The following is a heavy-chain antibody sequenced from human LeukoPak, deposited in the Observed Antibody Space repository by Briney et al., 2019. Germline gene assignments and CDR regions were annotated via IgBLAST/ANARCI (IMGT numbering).Heavy chain of an antibody. CDR2: INPNSGGT. Sequence: ASVKVSCKASGYTFTGYYLHWVRQAPGQGLEWTGWINPNSGGTNYAQKFQGRVTMTRDTSISTAYMELSRLSSDDTAVYYCATDLGSSWIYWGQGTLVTVSS. CDR3: ATDLGSSWIY. CDR1: GYTFTGYY. D-gene: IGHD6-13*01. J-gene: IGHJ4*01. V-gene: IGHV1-2*02.